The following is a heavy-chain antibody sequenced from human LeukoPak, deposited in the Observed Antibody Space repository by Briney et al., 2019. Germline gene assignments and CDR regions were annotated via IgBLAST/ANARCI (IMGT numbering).Heavy chain of an antibody. Sequence: ASVRVSCKASGYTFTGYYMHWVRQAPGQGLEWMGRINPNSGGTNYAQKFQGRVTMTRDTSISTAHMELSRLRSDDTAVYYCAREGDLGHQWLVRYFDYWGQGTLVTVSS. CDR2: INPNSGGT. V-gene: IGHV1-2*06. CDR1: GYTFTGYY. J-gene: IGHJ4*02. D-gene: IGHD6-19*01. CDR3: AREGDLGHQWLVRYFDY.